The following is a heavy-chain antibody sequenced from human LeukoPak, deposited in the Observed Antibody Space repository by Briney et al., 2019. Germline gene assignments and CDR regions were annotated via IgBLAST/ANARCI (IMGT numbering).Heavy chain of an antibody. CDR3: AKADSSGWYEYSFDY. CDR2: ISWNSGSI. J-gene: IGHJ4*02. CDR1: GFTFDDYA. V-gene: IGHV3-9*01. D-gene: IGHD6-19*01. Sequence: SGGSLRLSCAASGFTFDDYAMYWVRQAPGKGLEWVSGISWNSGSIGYADSVKGRFTISRDNAKNSLYLQMNSLRAEDTALYYCAKADSSGWYEYSFDYWGQGTLVTVSS.